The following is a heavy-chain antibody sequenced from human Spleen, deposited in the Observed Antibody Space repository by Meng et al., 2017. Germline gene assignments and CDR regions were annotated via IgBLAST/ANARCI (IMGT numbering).Heavy chain of an antibody. Sequence: QVQLVQSGAEVKKPGASVKVSCKASGYTFTNYDINWVRQATGQGLEWMGWMNPNSGNAGYAEKFQGRITMTRNTSISTAYMELSSLRSEDTAVYYCARVASTWSSEFFQHWGQGTLVTVSS. V-gene: IGHV1-8*02. CDR1: GYTFTNYD. J-gene: IGHJ1*01. D-gene: IGHD6-13*01. CDR2: MNPNSGNA. CDR3: ARVASTWSSEFFQH.